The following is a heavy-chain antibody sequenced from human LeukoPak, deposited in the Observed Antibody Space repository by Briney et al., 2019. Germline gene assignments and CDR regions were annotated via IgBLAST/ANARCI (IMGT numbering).Heavy chain of an antibody. J-gene: IGHJ5*02. CDR1: GYPFTGYY. CDR3: ARDSAPYLRLNWFDP. D-gene: IGHD3-10*01. CDR2: INPNSGGT. Sequence: ASVKVSCKASGYPFTGYYMHWVRQAPGQGLEWMGWINPNSGGTNYAQKFQGRVTMTRDTSISTAYMELSRLRSDDTAVYYCARDSAPYLRLNWFDPWGQGTLVTVSS. V-gene: IGHV1-2*02.